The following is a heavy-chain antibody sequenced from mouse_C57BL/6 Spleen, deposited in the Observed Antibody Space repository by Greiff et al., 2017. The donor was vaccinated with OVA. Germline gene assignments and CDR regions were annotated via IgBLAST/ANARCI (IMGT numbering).Heavy chain of an antibody. CDR2: IDPETGGT. CDR3: TRRQLRLQEFAY. V-gene: IGHV1-15*01. D-gene: IGHD3-2*02. J-gene: IGHJ3*01. Sequence: QVQLQQSGAELVRPGASVTLSCKASGYTFTDYEMHWVKQTPVHGLEWIGAIDPETGGTAYNQKFKGKAILTADKSSSTAYMELRSLTSEDSAVYYCTRRQLRLQEFAYWGQGTLVTVSA. CDR1: GYTFTDYE.